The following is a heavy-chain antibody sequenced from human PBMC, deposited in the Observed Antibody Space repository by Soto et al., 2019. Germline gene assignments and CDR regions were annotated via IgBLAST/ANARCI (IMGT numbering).Heavy chain of an antibody. D-gene: IGHD6-19*01. CDR1: GYTFTSYG. CDR3: ARRPYHLAVAGEISDYYYGMDV. Sequence: SVKVSCKASGYTFTSYGISWVRQAPGQGLEWMGGISPIIGTANYAQKFQGRVTITADESTSTAYMELSSLRSEDTAVYYCARRPYHLAVAGEISDYYYGMDVWGQGTTVTVSS. CDR2: ISPIIGTA. V-gene: IGHV1-69*13. J-gene: IGHJ6*02.